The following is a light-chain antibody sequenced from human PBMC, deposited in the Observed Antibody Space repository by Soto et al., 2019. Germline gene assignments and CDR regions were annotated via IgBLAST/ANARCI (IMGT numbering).Light chain of an antibody. Sequence: DIKMTHAPSTLSGFVVDRVTITCLASQTISSWLAWYQQKPGKAPKLLIYKASSLESGVPSRFSGSGSGTDFTLTISRLEPEDVAVYYCQKYGSPPINCGQGKRRAIK. CDR2: KAS. J-gene: IGKJ5*01. V-gene: IGKV1-5*03. CDR3: QKYGSPPIN. CDR1: QTISSW.